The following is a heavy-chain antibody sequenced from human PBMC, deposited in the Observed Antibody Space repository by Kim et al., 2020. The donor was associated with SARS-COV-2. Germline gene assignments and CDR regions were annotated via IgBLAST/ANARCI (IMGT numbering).Heavy chain of an antibody. V-gene: IGHV4-59*01. Sequence: TNYNPSLKMRVTISEDTSKNQFSLKLSSVTAADTAVYFSARERHYYYNMDVWGQGTTVTVSS. J-gene: IGHJ6*02. CDR2: T. CDR3: ARERHYYYNMDV.